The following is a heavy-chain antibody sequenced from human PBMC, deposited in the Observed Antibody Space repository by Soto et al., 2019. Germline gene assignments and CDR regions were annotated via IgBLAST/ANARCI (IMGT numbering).Heavy chain of an antibody. CDR1: GGTFSSYA. J-gene: IGHJ4*02. CDR3: ARDPGFCGGDCYFDY. CDR2: IIPIFGTA. D-gene: IGHD2-21*02. V-gene: IGHV1-69*13. Sequence: SVKVSCKASGGTFSSYAISWVRQAPGQGLEWMGGIIPIFGTANYAQKFQGRVTITADESTSTAYMELSSLRSEDKAVYYCARDPGFCGGDCYFDYWGQGILVTVSS.